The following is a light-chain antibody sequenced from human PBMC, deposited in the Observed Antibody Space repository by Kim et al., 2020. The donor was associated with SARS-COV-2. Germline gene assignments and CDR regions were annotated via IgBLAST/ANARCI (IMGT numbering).Light chain of an antibody. CDR3: QQCGTSPLT. CDR1: QSVSSSY. CDR2: GAS. Sequence: EIVLTQSPATLSLSPGERAALSCRASQSVSSSYLAWYQQKPGQAPMLLIYGASSRATGIPDRFSGSGSGTDFTLTITRLEPGDFAVYYCQQCGTSPLTFGGGTRLEI. J-gene: IGKJ4*01. V-gene: IGKV3-20*01.